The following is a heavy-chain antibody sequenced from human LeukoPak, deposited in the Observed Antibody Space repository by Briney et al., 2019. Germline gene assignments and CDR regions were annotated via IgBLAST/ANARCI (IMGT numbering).Heavy chain of an antibody. CDR2: IYYSGST. V-gene: IGHV4-39*07. CDR1: GGSISSSSYY. Sequence: SETLSLTCTVSGGSISSSSYYWGWIRQLPGKGLEWIGSIYYSGSTNYNPSLKSRVTISVDTSKNQFSLKLSSVTAADTAVYYCARYKYSSSFIDYWGQGTLVTVSS. D-gene: IGHD6-19*01. J-gene: IGHJ4*02. CDR3: ARYKYSSSFIDY.